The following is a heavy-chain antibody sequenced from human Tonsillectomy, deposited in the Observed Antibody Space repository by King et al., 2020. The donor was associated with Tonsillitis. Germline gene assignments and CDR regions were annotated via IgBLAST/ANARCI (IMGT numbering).Heavy chain of an antibody. Sequence: VQLVESGGGLVQPGGSLRLSCAASGFTFSSYSMNWVRQAPGKGLEWVSYISSSSSSTIYYADSVKGRFTISRDNAKNSLYLQMNSLRDEDTAVYYCARDYGGNSLVRGDYWGQGTLVTVSS. D-gene: IGHD4-23*01. CDR3: ARDYGGNSLVRGDY. J-gene: IGHJ4*02. CDR2: ISSSSSSTI. CDR1: GFTFSSYS. V-gene: IGHV3-48*02.